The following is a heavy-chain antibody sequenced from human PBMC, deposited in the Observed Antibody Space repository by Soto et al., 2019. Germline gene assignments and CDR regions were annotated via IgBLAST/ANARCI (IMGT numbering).Heavy chain of an antibody. CDR1: GFTVSSNY. CDR2: IYSGGST. D-gene: IGHD6-13*01. CDR3: ARARSTAAGLFDY. V-gene: IGHV3-53*01. J-gene: IGHJ4*02. Sequence: EVQLVESGGGLIQPGGSLRLSCAASGFTVSSNYMTWVRQAPGKGLEWVSAIYSGGSTYYADSVKGRFTISRDNSKNTLYLQMNSLRAEDTAVYYCARARSTAAGLFDYWGLGPLVTVSS.